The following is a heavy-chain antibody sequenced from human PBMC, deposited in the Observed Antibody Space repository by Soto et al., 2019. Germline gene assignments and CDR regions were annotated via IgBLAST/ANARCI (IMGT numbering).Heavy chain of an antibody. CDR1: GFTFSSYG. D-gene: IGHD3-22*01. V-gene: IGHV3-30*18. CDR2: ISYDGSNK. CDR3: AKDWNTYYYDSSGYY. J-gene: IGHJ4*02. Sequence: PGGSLRLSCAASGFTFSSYGMHWVRQAPGKGLEWVAVISYDGSNKYYADSVKGRFTISRDNSKNTLYLQMNSLRAEDTAVYYCAKDWNTYYYDSSGYYWGQGTLVTVSS.